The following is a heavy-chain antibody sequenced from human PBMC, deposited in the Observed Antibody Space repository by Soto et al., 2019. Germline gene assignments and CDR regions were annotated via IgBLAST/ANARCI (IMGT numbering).Heavy chain of an antibody. CDR1: GYTFTSYG. CDR3: ARVSRTMVVVPFGVS. V-gene: IGHV1-18*04. CDR2: INTYSGDT. D-gene: IGHD2-15*01. Sequence: QVQLVQSGPEVKKPGASVKVSCRTSGYTFTSYGISWVRQAPGHGLEWMGWINTYSGDTVYAQKVQGRVSMTTDTSTSTAYMDLKSLRADDTAMYYCARVSRTMVVVPFGVSWGQGTLVTVSS. J-gene: IGHJ5*02.